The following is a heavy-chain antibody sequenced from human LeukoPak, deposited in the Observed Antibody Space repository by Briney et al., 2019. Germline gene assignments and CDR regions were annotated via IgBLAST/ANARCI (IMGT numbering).Heavy chain of an antibody. J-gene: IGHJ6*02. V-gene: IGHV4-39*02. Sequence: SETLSLTCTVSGASLSRDTYFWGWIRQSPEKGLEWIGSIDSSGTTHYNSSLKSRVVISVDTSRDQVSLNLTSVTSADTAVYYCARGGVVVTAIEGGFYYYGMDVWGQGTTVTVSS. CDR3: ARGGVVVTAIEGGFYYYGMDV. CDR2: IDSSGTT. CDR1: GASLSRDTYF. D-gene: IGHD2-21*02.